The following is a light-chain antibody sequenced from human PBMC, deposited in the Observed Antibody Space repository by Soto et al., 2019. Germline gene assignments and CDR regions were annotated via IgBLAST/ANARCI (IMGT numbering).Light chain of an antibody. CDR2: QVS. CDR3: MQGTYWPWT. J-gene: IGKJ1*01. V-gene: IGKV2-30*02. Sequence: DVVMTQSPLSLPVTLGQPASISCRSSQSLVHSSGNTYLNWFLQRPGHSPRRLIYQVSNRDSGVLDRFSGSGSGIDFTLKISRVEADDVGFYSCMQGTYWPWTFGQGTRVEIK. CDR1: QSLVHSSGNTY.